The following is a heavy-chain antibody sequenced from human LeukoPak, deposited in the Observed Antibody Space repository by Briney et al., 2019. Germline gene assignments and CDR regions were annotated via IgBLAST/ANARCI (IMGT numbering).Heavy chain of an antibody. J-gene: IGHJ5*02. D-gene: IGHD4-17*01. V-gene: IGHV3-30-3*01. CDR3: AKEGPYGDYNWFDP. CDR2: ISYDGSNK. Sequence: GGSLRLSCAASGFTFSSYAMHWVRQAPGKGLEWVAVISYDGSNKYYADSVKGRFTISRDNSKNTLYLQMNSLRAEDTAVYYCAKEGPYGDYNWFDPWGQGTLVTVSS. CDR1: GFTFSSYA.